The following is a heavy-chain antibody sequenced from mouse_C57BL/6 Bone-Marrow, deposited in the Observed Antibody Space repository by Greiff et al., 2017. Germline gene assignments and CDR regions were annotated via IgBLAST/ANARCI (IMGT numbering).Heavy chain of an antibody. CDR2: INPRRGNT. CDR3: AIKTGGFAY. J-gene: IGHJ3*01. Sequence: VQLQQSGAELARPGASVKLSCKASGYTFTSYGIRWVKQRTGQGLDWIGKINPRRGNTYYNEKFKGKATLTANKSSSPAYMELRSLTSEDAAVCFCAIKTGGFAYGGRGTVVAVSA. CDR1: GYTFTSYG. V-gene: IGHV1-81*01.